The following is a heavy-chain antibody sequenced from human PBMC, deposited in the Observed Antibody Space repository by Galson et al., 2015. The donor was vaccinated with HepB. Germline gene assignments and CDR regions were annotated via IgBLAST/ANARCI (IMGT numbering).Heavy chain of an antibody. J-gene: IGHJ4*02. CDR2: INPLLGIS. Sequence: SVKVSCKASGDTFISYTITWVRQAPGQGLEWMGRINPLLGISNLAQKFQGRVTITADKSTSTAYMELSSLRSEDTAVYYCARDSMVRGFIKNFDYWGQGTLVTVSS. V-gene: IGHV1-69*04. CDR3: ARDSMVRGFIKNFDY. D-gene: IGHD3-10*01. CDR1: GDTFISYT.